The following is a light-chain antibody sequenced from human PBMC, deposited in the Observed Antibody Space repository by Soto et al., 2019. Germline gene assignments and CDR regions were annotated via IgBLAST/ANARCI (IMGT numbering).Light chain of an antibody. Sequence: EIVMTQSPATLSVSPGERATLSCRPSQSVADKLAWYQQKPGQAPRLHIYGASTRATGIPARFSGSGSGTEFTLTISSLQTEDFAIYYCQQYNNWPLTLGGGTKVEIK. J-gene: IGKJ4*01. CDR3: QQYNNWPLT. CDR1: QSVADK. CDR2: GAS. V-gene: IGKV3-15*01.